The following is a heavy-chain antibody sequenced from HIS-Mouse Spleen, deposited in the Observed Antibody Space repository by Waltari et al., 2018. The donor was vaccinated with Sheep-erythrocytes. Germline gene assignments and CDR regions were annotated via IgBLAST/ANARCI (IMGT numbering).Heavy chain of an antibody. CDR3: AKDGPSYYDFWSGFDY. Sequence: EVQLVESGGGLVQPGRSLRLSCAASGFTFDDYAMHWVRQAPGKGLRGVSGVSWNSGSIGYADSVKGRFTISRDNAKNSLYLQMNSLRAEDTALYYCAKDGPSYYDFWSGFDYWGQGTLFTVSS. J-gene: IGHJ4*02. CDR1: GFTFDDYA. V-gene: IGHV3-9*01. CDR2: VSWNSGSI. D-gene: IGHD3-3*01.